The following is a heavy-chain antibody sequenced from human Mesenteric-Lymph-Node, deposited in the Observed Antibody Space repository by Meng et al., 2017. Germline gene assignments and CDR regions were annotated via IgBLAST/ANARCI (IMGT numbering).Heavy chain of an antibody. V-gene: IGHV3-11*01. Sequence: GESLKISCAASGFTFSDYYMSWIRQAPGKGLEWVSYISSSGSTIYYADSVKGRFTISRDNAKNSLYLQMNSLRAEDTAVYYCARDKEDTAMVYFDYWGQGTLVTVSS. J-gene: IGHJ4*02. D-gene: IGHD5-18*01. CDR1: GFTFSDYY. CDR2: ISSSGSTI. CDR3: ARDKEDTAMVYFDY.